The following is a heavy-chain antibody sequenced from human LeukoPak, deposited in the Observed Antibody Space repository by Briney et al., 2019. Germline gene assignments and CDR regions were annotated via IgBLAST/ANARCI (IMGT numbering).Heavy chain of an antibody. Sequence: PSETLSLTCTVSGGSISSYYWQWIRQPPGNRLEWIGYVYYSGGTDYNPSLKSRVTISVDTSKNQFSLKLTSVTAADTAVYYCARGEPRIARPGAPPFDLWGRGTLVTVSS. CDR2: VYYSGGT. D-gene: IGHD6-13*01. CDR3: ARGEPRIARPGAPPFDL. CDR1: GGSISSYY. J-gene: IGHJ2*01. V-gene: IGHV4-59*01.